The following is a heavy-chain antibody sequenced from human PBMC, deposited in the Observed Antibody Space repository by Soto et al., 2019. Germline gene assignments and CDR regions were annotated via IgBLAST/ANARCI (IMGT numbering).Heavy chain of an antibody. J-gene: IGHJ4*02. D-gene: IGHD3-16*02. V-gene: IGHV2-5*02. CDR3: VHLSWQNFDH. Sequence: QITLKESGPTLVKPTQTLTLTCTFSGFSLYTGGVGVGWIRQPPGKALEWLALIYWDDDERYSPSLKSRLTITKDTSKNQVVLTMTNMDPVDTATYYCVHLSWQNFDHWGQGTLVTVSS. CDR2: IYWDDDE. CDR1: GFSLYTGGVG.